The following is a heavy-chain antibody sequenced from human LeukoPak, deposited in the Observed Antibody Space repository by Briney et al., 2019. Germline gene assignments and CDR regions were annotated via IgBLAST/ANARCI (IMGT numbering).Heavy chain of an antibody. CDR3: ARVIAAAGPFDY. J-gene: IGHJ4*02. D-gene: IGHD6-13*01. CDR1: GGSISSYY. CDR2: IYYSGST. Sequence: SETLSLTXTVSGGSISSYYWSWIRQPPGKGLEWIGYIYYSGSTNYNPSLKSRVTISVGTSKNQFSLKLSSVTAADTAVYYCARVIAAAGPFDYWGQGTLVTVSS. V-gene: IGHV4-59*01.